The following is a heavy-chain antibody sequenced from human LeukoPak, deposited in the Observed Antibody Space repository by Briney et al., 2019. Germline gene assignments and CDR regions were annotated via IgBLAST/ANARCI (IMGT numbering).Heavy chain of an antibody. V-gene: IGHV4-34*01. CDR1: GGSFSGYY. CDR2: INHSGST. J-gene: IGHJ4*02. D-gene: IGHD3-3*01. Sequence: PSETLSLTCAVYGGSFSGYYWSWIRQPPGKGLEWIGEINHSGSTNYNPSLKSRVTISVDTSKNQFSLKLSSVTAADTAVYYCAREDYDFWSGYYRWGQGTLVTVSS. CDR3: AREDYDFWSGYYR.